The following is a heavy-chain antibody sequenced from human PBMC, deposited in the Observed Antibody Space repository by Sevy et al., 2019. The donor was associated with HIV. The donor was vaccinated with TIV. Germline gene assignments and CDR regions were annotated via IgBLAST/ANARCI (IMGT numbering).Heavy chain of an antibody. V-gene: IGHV3-9*01. D-gene: IGHD3-10*01. J-gene: IGHJ4*02. CDR2: IGWNSGSV. CDR1: GFRFEDYG. Sequence: GGSLRLSCAASGFRFEDYGMHWVRRAPGKGLEWVSGIGWNSGSVGYAVSVKGRFTISRDNAKNLLYLQMNSLTREDTALYYWSKDLRPDGSGSHPLDYWGQGTVVTVSS. CDR3: SKDLRPDGSGSHPLDY.